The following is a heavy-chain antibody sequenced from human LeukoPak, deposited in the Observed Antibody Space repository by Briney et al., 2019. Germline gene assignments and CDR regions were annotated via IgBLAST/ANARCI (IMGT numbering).Heavy chain of an antibody. CDR1: GLTFSDYY. D-gene: IGHD3-22*01. CDR2: ISGTGTTI. Sequence: GGSLRLSCAASGLTFSDYYMTWIRQAPGKGLEWVSSISGTGTTIYSADSVRGRFTVSRDNARNSLFLHMNSLRAEDTAVYYCAVQITMILAVPYFDYWGQGTLVTVSS. V-gene: IGHV3-11*04. J-gene: IGHJ4*02. CDR3: AVQITMILAVPYFDY.